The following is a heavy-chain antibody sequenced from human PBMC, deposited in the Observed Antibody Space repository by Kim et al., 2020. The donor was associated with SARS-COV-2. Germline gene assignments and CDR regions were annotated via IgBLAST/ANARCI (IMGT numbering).Heavy chain of an antibody. J-gene: IGHJ6*02. CDR2: ISYDGSNK. V-gene: IGHV3-30*04. CDR3: ARASRGNYYYGMDV. CDR1: GFIFSSYA. D-gene: IGHD3-10*01. Sequence: GGSLRLSCAASGFIFSSYAMHWVRQAPGKGLEWVAVISYDGSNKYYTDSVKGRFTGSRDNSKNTLYLQMNSLRAEDTAVYYCARASRGNYYYGMDVWGQG.